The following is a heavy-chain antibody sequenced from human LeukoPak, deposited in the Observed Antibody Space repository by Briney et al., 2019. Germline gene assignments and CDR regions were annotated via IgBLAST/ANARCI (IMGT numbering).Heavy chain of an antibody. Sequence: GGSLRLSCAASGFTFSSYAMSWVRQAPGKGLEWVSAISGSGGSTYYADSVKGRFTISRDNSKNTLYLQMSSLRAEDTAVYYCAIYYDILTGYSIWGQGTLVTVSS. CDR1: GFTFSSYA. D-gene: IGHD3-9*01. CDR3: AIYYDILTGYSI. J-gene: IGHJ4*02. CDR2: ISGSGGST. V-gene: IGHV3-23*01.